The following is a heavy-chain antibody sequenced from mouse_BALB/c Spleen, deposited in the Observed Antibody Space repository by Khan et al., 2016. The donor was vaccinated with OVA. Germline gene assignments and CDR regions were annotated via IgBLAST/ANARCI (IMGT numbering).Heavy chain of an antibody. CDR2: MIYSGYT. CDR3: ARSTYRYAFAY. D-gene: IGHD2-14*01. J-gene: IGHJ3*01. V-gene: IGHV3-8*02. Sequence: EVKLEESGPSLVQPSQTLSLTCSVTGDSITSGFWSWIRKFPGNKLEYMGYMIYSGYTYYNPSLKGRFSITRHTPKNQYYLQLNAVTTEDTATYYCARSTYRYAFAYWGQGTLVTVSA. CDR1: GDSITSGF.